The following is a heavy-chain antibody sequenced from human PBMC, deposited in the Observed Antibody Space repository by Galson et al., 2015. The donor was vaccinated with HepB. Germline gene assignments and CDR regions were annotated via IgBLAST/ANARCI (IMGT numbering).Heavy chain of an antibody. D-gene: IGHD3-22*01. J-gene: IGHJ4*02. CDR1: GFTFDDYG. Sequence: SLRLSCAASGFTFDDYGMGWVRQAPGKGLEWVSGINWNGGSTGYADSVKGRFTISRDNAKNSLYLQMNSLRAEDTALYYCARSLSSGYYYIFDYWGQGTLVTVSS. CDR2: INWNGGST. CDR3: ARSLSSGYYYIFDY. V-gene: IGHV3-20*04.